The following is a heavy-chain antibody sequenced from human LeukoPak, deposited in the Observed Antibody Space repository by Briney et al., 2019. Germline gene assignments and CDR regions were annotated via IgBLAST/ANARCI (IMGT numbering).Heavy chain of an antibody. D-gene: IGHD6-13*01. J-gene: IGHJ4*02. CDR1: GGSISSGGYY. CDR3: ARGRIAAAGTVEYFDY. Sequence: PSETLSLTCTVSGGSISSGGYYWSWIRQPPGKGLEWIGYIYYSGSTNYNPSLKSRVTISVDTSKNQFSLKLSSVTAADTAVYYCARGRIAAAGTVEYFDYWGQGTLVTVSS. V-gene: IGHV4-61*08. CDR2: IYYSGST.